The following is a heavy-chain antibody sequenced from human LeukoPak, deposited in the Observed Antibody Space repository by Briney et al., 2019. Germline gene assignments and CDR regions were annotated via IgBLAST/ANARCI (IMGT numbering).Heavy chain of an antibody. Sequence: QPGGSLRLSCAASGFTFSSYEMNWVRQAPGKGLEWVSYISSSGSTIYYADSVRGRFTISRDNAKNSLYLQMNSLRAEDTAVYYCAMYGSFSDYWGQGTLVTVSS. CDR3: AMYGSFSDY. CDR1: GFTFSSYE. J-gene: IGHJ4*02. CDR2: ISSSGSTI. D-gene: IGHD2-8*01. V-gene: IGHV3-48*03.